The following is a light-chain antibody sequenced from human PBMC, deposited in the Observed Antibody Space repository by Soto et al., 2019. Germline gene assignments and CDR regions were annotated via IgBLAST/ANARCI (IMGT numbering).Light chain of an antibody. CDR1: QDLVDSDGVTV. J-gene: IGKJ1*01. CDR2: SIS. V-gene: IGKV2-30*01. CDR3: FQGTHWPWT. Sequence: DVVMTQSPLSLPVTLGQPASMSCRSSQDLVDSDGVTVLNWFQQRPGQSPRRLIYSISNRDSGVPDRFRGSGSGTDFTLEISRVEAEDVAVYYCFQGTHWPWTFGQGTRVEIK.